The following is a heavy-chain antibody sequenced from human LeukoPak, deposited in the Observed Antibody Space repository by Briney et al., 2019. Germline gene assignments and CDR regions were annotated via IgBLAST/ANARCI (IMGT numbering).Heavy chain of an antibody. CDR3: AKEGRSLQTY. CDR2: IKEDGTET. Sequence: PGGSLRLSCAASGFTFSSYWMSWVRQTPGKGLEWVANIKEDGTETYYVDSVKGRFTISRDNAKNSLYLQTNSLRVEDTAVYYCAKEGRSLQTYWGQGTLVTVSS. V-gene: IGHV3-7*03. CDR1: GFTFSSYW. J-gene: IGHJ4*02. D-gene: IGHD5-24*01.